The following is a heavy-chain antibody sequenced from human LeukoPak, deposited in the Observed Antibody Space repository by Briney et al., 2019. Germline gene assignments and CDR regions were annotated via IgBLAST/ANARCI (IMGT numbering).Heavy chain of an antibody. D-gene: IGHD2-15*01. J-gene: IGHJ6*03. CDR3: ARSGPLLLGRYMDV. V-gene: IGHV4-4*07. CDR2: ILTTGST. Sequence: PSETLSLTCTVSGGSISSYYWSWIRQPAGRGLEWVGRILTTGSTNYNPSLKSRVTMSVDTSKNQFSLKLSSVTAADTAVYYCARSGPLLLGRYMDVWGKGTTVTVSS. CDR1: GGSISSYY.